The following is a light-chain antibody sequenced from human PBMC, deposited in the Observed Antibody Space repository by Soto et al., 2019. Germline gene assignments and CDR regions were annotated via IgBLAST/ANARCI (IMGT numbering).Light chain of an antibody. Sequence: QSALTQPASVSGSPGQSITISCTGTRSDVGRYNYVSWYQQHPNKAPKLIIFEVTSRPSGVSARFSGSKSGNTASLTISGLQAEDEADYFCSSYSTTSSPHVLFGGGTQLTVL. CDR2: EVT. V-gene: IGLV2-14*01. CDR3: SSYSTTSSPHVL. CDR1: RSDVGRYNY. J-gene: IGLJ2*01.